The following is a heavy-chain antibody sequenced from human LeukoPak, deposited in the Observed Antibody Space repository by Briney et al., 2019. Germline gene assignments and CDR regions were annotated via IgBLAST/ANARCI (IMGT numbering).Heavy chain of an antibody. Sequence: SQTLSLTCTVSGGSISSGSYYWSWIRQPAGKGLEWIGRIYTSGSTNYNPSLKSRVTISVDTSKNQFYLKLSSVTAADTAVYYCARDARGYGGRWFDPWGQGTLVTVSS. CDR1: GGSISSGSYY. CDR3: ARDARGYGGRWFDP. CDR2: IYTSGST. D-gene: IGHD3-22*01. J-gene: IGHJ5*02. V-gene: IGHV4-61*02.